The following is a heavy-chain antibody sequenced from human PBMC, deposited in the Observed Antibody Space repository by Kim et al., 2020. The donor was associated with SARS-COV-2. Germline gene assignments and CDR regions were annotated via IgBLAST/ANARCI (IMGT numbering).Heavy chain of an antibody. CDR2: INPSGGST. J-gene: IGHJ4*02. CDR1: GCTFTSYY. V-gene: IGHV1-46*01. CDR3: AREGGWEPAPDY. D-gene: IGHD2-2*01. Sequence: ASVKVSCKASGCTFTSYYMHWVRQAPGQGLEWMGIINPSGGSTSYAQKFQGRVTMTRDTSTSTVYMELSSLRSEDTAVYYCAREGGWEPAPDYWGQGTLVTVSS.